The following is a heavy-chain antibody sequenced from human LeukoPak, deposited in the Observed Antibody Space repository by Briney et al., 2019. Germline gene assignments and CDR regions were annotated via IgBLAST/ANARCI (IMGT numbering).Heavy chain of an antibody. CDR2: IYHNGTP. CDR1: GFTFSTYS. Sequence: TGGSLRLSCAASGFTFSTYSISWVRQSPGKGLEWIGEIYHNGTPNYNPSLKSRVTISVDTSKNQFSLKLSSVTAADTAVYYCARRKRSGCSSTSCLLNWFDPWGQGTLVTVSS. J-gene: IGHJ5*02. V-gene: IGHV4-34*01. CDR3: ARRKRSGCSSTSCLLNWFDP. D-gene: IGHD2-2*01.